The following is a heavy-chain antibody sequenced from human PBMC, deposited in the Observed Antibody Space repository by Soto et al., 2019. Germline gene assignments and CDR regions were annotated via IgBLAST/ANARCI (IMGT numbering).Heavy chain of an antibody. D-gene: IGHD3-16*01. CDR3: TREASSWGFAFDL. CDR1: GFTFSHYA. Sequence: EVQLLESGGGLVQPGGSLRLSCAASGFTFSHYAMSWVRQAPGKGLQWVSTIFGSGAPTHYADSVKGRFGISRDNSNNMLFLEMNSLKDEETAVYYCTREASSWGFAFDLWGQGTRVAVSS. V-gene: IGHV3-23*01. J-gene: IGHJ3*01. CDR2: IFGSGAPT.